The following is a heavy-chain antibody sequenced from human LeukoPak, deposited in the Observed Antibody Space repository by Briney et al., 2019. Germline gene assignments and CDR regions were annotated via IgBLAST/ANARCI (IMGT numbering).Heavy chain of an antibody. CDR1: GGSISSSAYF. CDR3: ARHGRAGLLKGAFDI. Sequence: PSETLSLTCTVSGGSISSSAYFRGWIRQPPGKGLEWIGSIFYSGSTYYNPSLKSRVTISVDTSKIQFSLKLSSVTAADTAVYYCARHGRAGLLKGAFDIWGQGTMVTVSS. CDR2: IFYSGST. V-gene: IGHV4-39*01. D-gene: IGHD2/OR15-2a*01. J-gene: IGHJ3*02.